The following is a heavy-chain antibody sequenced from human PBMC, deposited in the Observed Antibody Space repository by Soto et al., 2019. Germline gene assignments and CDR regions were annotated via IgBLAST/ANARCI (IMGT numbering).Heavy chain of an antibody. CDR3: ARDYHVVSPVPDAFDI. D-gene: IGHD2-2*01. CDR1: GFTFSSYS. Sequence: EVQLVESGGGLVKPGVSLRLSCAASGFTFSSYSMNWVRQAPGTGLDWVSSISSSSSYIYYADSVKGRFTISRHTAKNSLYLQMNSLRAEDTAVYYCARDYHVVSPVPDAFDIWGQGTMVTVSS. V-gene: IGHV3-21*01. J-gene: IGHJ3*02. CDR2: ISSSSSYI.